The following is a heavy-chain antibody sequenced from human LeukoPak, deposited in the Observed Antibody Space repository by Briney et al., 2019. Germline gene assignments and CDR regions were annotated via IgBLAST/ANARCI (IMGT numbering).Heavy chain of an antibody. CDR2: LSTSGGST. Sequence: PGGSLRLSCAASGFTFSSYAMSWVRPAPGKGLEWVSGLSTSGGSTYYADSVKGRFTISRDNSKNTLYLQMNSLRAEDTAVYYCAKDRSGWYYFDYWGQGTLVTVSS. CDR1: GFTFSSYA. J-gene: IGHJ4*02. CDR3: AKDRSGWYYFDY. V-gene: IGHV3-23*01. D-gene: IGHD6-19*01.